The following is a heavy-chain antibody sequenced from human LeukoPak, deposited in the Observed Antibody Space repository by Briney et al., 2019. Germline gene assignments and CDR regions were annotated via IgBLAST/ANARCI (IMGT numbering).Heavy chain of an antibody. D-gene: IGHD6-6*01. J-gene: IGHJ4*02. V-gene: IGHV3-30*01. CDR2: ISYDGSNK. CDR3: ARTHSSSYYFDY. Sequence: GGSLRLSCAASGFTFSSYAMHWVRQAPGKGLEWVAVISYDGSNKYYADSVKGRFTISRDNSKNTLYLQMNSLRAEDTAVYYCARTHSSSYYFDYWGQGTPVTVSS. CDR1: GFTFSSYA.